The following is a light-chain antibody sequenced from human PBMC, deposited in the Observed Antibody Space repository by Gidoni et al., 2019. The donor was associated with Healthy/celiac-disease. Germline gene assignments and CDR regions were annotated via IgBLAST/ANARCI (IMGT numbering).Light chain of an antibody. CDR1: QSVSSY. CDR2: DAS. V-gene: IGKV3-11*01. Sequence: EIVLTQSPATLSLSPGERATLSCRACQSVSSYLAWYQQKPGQAPRLLIYDASNRATGIPARFSGSGSGTDFTLNISSLEPEDFAVYYCQQRSNWPPGTFGGGTKVEIK. CDR3: QQRSNWPPGT. J-gene: IGKJ4*01.